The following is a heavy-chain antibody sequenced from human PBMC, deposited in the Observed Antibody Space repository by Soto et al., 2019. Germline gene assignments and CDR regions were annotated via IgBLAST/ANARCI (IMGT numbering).Heavy chain of an antibody. CDR3: TTNSVTNFYYYGMEV. V-gene: IGHV3-15*01. Sequence: EVQLVESGGGLVKPGGSLRLSCEGSGFTFSNGWMTWVRQAPGKGLEWVGRIKTNIDGGRIDYAAPVKGRFTISRDDSKNTLYLQMNSLITEDTAVYYWTTNSVTNFYYYGMEVWGLGTTVTVSS. CDR1: GFTFSNGW. D-gene: IGHD1-1*01. J-gene: IGHJ6*02. CDR2: IKTNIDGGRI.